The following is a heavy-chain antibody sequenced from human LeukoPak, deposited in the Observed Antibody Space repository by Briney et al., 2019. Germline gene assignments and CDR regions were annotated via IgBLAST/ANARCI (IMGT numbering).Heavy chain of an antibody. CDR3: ARLRTVTTEIDY. V-gene: IGHV5-51*01. Sequence: GESLKISCQGSGYRFTNHWIAWVRQMPGKGLEWMGIIYPGDSDTRYSPSFQGQVTISADKSISTAYLQWSSLKASDTAMYYCARLRTVTTEIDYWGQGTLVTVSS. D-gene: IGHD4-17*01. CDR1: GYRFTNHW. J-gene: IGHJ4*02. CDR2: IYPGDSDT.